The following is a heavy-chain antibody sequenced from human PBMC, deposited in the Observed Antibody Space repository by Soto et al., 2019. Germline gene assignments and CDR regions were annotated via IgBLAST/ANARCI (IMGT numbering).Heavy chain of an antibody. V-gene: IGHV1-3*01. J-gene: IGHJ6*03. Sequence: QVQLVQSGAEVKKPGASVKVSCKASGYTFTSYAMHWVRQAPGQRLEWMGWINAGNGNTKYSQKFQGRVTITRDTSASTAYMELSSLRSEDTAVYYCARGQDFWSGLYYMDVWGKGTTVTVSS. D-gene: IGHD3-3*01. CDR1: GYTFTSYA. CDR2: INAGNGNT. CDR3: ARGQDFWSGLYYMDV.